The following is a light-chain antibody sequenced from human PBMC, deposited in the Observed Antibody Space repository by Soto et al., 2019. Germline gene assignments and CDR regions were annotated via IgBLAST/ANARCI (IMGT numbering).Light chain of an antibody. CDR2: RTS. V-gene: IGKV1-9*01. J-gene: IGKJ1*01. Sequence: DIQLTQSPSFLAASLGDRVTITCRASQDISNYLAWYQQKPGKAPKFLIYRTSTLQSGVPSRFRGSGSGTEFTLTISSLQPDDFETYYCQQYNSYAWTFGQGTKVDIK. CDR3: QQYNSYAWT. CDR1: QDISNY.